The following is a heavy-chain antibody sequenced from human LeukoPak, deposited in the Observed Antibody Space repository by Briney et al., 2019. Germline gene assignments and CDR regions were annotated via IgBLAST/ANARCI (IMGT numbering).Heavy chain of an antibody. V-gene: IGHV4-38-2*02. CDR3: ARDLWWEPASGDAFDI. Sequence: PSETLSLTCTVSGYSISSGYYWGWIRQPPGKGLEWIGSIYHSGSTYYNPSLKSRVTISVDTSKNQFSLKLSSVTAADTAVYYCARDLWWEPASGDAFDIWGQGTMVTVSS. J-gene: IGHJ3*02. CDR1: GYSISSGYY. CDR2: IYHSGST. D-gene: IGHD1-26*01.